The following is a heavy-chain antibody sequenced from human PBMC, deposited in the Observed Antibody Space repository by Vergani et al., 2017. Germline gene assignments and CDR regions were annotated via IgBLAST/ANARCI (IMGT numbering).Heavy chain of an antibody. Sequence: EVQLVQSGGQLVQPGGSLRLSCSASEFPVSSYFMSWVRQAPGKGLEWVSVIKSDGRTSYAESVRGRFTISRDTSRNAVYLQMNILRVEDAGVYYCTRSECSGTTCYGHYFDLWGHGILVTVSS. CDR2: IKSDGRT. J-gene: IGHJ4*01. CDR3: TRSECSGTTCYGHYFDL. V-gene: IGHV3-66*02. CDR1: EFPVSSYF. D-gene: IGHD2-15*01.